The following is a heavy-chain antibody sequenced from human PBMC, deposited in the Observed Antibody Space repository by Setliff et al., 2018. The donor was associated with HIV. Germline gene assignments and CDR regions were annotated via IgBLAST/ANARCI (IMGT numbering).Heavy chain of an antibody. D-gene: IGHD6-13*01. Sequence: SETLSLTCAVYGGSFSDYYWTWIRQSPGKGLEWIGEINHRGSTNYNPSLKSRVTISLDTSKNQFSLKLSSVTAADTAVYYCAKDVARRLAAIGRRGFFDSWGQGTLVTVSS. CDR2: INHRGST. CDR1: GGSFSDYY. CDR3: AKDVARRLAAIGRRGFFDS. J-gene: IGHJ4*02. V-gene: IGHV4-34*01.